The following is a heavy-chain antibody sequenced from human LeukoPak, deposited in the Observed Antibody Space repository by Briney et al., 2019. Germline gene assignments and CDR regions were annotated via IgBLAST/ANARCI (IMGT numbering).Heavy chain of an antibody. J-gene: IGHJ4*02. D-gene: IGHD3-10*01. CDR1: GGSIRRSYCN. CDR3: ARSRLPYGAGRGYFDY. Sequence: SETLSLTCTVSGGSIRRSYCNWGWIRQTPGKGLECIGSVYDSGSTQYSPSLKSRLTVSVDTSKNQFSLNLTSVTATDTAVYYCARSRLPYGAGRGYFDYWGRGTLVTVSS. CDR2: VYDSGST. V-gene: IGHV4-39*01.